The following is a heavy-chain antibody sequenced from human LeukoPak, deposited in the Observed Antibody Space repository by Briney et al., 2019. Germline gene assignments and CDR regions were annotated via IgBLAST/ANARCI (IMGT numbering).Heavy chain of an antibody. J-gene: IGHJ4*02. Sequence: SETLSLTCSVSGDSISSSSYYWSWIRQPAGKGLEWIGRIYTSGSTNYNPSLESRVTMSVETSKNQFSLKLTSVTAADTAVYYCARAHPMGALNYWGQGTLVTVSS. D-gene: IGHD3-10*01. V-gene: IGHV4-61*02. CDR2: IYTSGST. CDR1: GDSISSSSYY. CDR3: ARAHPMGALNY.